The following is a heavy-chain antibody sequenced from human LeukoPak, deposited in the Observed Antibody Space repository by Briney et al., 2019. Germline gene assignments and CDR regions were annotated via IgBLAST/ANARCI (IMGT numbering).Heavy chain of an antibody. D-gene: IGHD3-9*01. J-gene: IGHJ4*02. Sequence: PETLSLTCAVSGYSISSGYYWGWIRQPPGKGLEWIGSIYHSGSTYYNPSLKSRVTISVDTSKNQFSLKLSSVTAADTAVYYCARAYYDILTGYFFDYWGQGTLVTVSS. CDR2: IYHSGST. CDR1: GYSISSGYY. CDR3: ARAYYDILTGYFFDY. V-gene: IGHV4-38-2*01.